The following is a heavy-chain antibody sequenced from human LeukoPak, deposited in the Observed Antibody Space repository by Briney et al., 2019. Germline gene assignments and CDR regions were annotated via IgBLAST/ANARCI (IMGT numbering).Heavy chain of an antibody. CDR3: AKVTTVTSGYFQH. V-gene: IGHV3-23*01. Sequence: GGSLRLSCAASGFTFSSYAMSWVRQAPGKGLEWVSAINGSGGSTYYADSVKGRFTISRDNSKNTLYLQMNSLRAEDTAVYYCAKVTTVTSGYFQHWGQGTLVTVSS. CDR2: INGSGGST. CDR1: GFTFSSYA. J-gene: IGHJ1*01. D-gene: IGHD4-17*01.